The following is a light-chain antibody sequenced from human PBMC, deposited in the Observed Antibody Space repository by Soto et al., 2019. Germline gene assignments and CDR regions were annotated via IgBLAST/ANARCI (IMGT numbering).Light chain of an antibody. V-gene: IGLV2-11*01. CDR1: SSDVGGYDY. J-gene: IGLJ2*01. Sequence: QSVLTQPRSVSGSPGQSVTISCAGTSSDVGGYDYVPWYQQHPDKVPKILIFDVTKRPSGVPNRFTGSKSGNTASLTISGLQADDEADYYCCSYAGSQTLIFGGGTQLTVL. CDR2: DVT. CDR3: CSYAGSQTLI.